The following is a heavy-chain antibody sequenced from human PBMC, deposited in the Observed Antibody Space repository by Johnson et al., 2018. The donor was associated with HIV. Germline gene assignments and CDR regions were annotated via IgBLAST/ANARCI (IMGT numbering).Heavy chain of an antibody. CDR3: TTAVDGAPDAFDI. J-gene: IGHJ3*02. Sequence: QVQLVESGGGLVQPDGSLKLSCAASGFTVSGSAMHWVRQTSGKGLEWVVVISYDGSNKYYADSVKGRFTISRDNSNNTLYVQMNSLKTEDTAVYYCTTAVDGAPDAFDIWGQGTMVTVAS. CDR1: GFTVSGSA. CDR2: ISYDGSNK. D-gene: IGHD4-17*01. V-gene: IGHV3-30*04.